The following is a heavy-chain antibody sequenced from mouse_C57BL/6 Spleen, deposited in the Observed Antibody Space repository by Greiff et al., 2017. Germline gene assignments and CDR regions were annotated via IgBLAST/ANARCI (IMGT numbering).Heavy chain of an antibody. D-gene: IGHD2-1*01. J-gene: IGHJ4*01. V-gene: IGHV1-61*01. Sequence: VQLQQPGAELVRPGSSVKLSCKASGYTFTSYWMDWVKQRPGQGLEWIGNIYPSDSETHYNQKFKDKATLTVDKSSSTAYMQLSSLTSEDSAVYYCARGGYCNQYYYAMDYWGQGTSVTVSS. CDR2: IYPSDSET. CDR3: ARGGYCNQYYYAMDY. CDR1: GYTFTSYW.